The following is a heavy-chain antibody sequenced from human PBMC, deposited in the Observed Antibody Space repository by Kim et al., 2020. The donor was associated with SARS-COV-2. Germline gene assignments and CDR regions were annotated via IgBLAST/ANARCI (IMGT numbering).Heavy chain of an antibody. CDR3: ARGAGEMNYGFRYEFDY. J-gene: IGHJ4*02. CDR2: IGTAGDT. V-gene: IGHV3-13*04. D-gene: IGHD1-7*01. Sequence: GGSLRLSCAASGFTFSSYDMHWVRQATGKGLEWVSAIGTAGDTYYPGSVKGRFTISRENAKNSLYLQMNSLRAGDTAVYYCARGAGEMNYGFRYEFDYWGQGTLVTVSS. CDR1: GFTFSSYD.